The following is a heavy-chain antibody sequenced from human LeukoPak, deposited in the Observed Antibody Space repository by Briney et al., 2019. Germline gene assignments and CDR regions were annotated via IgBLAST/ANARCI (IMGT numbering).Heavy chain of an antibody. Sequence: GGSLRLSCVASGFTFSSYAMSWVRQAPGKGLEWVSSISGSGGSTYYADSVKGRFTISRDNSKNTLYLQMNSLRAEDTAVYYCTLHYYTVWTGDYWGQGTLVTVSS. CDR1: GFTFSSYA. D-gene: IGHD3-10*01. V-gene: IGHV3-23*01. CDR2: ISGSGGST. J-gene: IGHJ4*02. CDR3: TLHYYTVWTGDY.